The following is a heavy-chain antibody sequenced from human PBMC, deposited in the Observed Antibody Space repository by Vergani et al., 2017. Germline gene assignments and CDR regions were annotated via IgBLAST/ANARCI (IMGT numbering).Heavy chain of an antibody. D-gene: IGHD3-22*01. CDR3: ARRPNYYDSSGYYVAAFDI. J-gene: IGHJ3*02. V-gene: IGHV4-39*01. Sequence: QVQLQQWGAGLLKPSETLSLTCTVSGGSISSSSYYWGWIRQPPGKGLEWIGRIYYSGSTYYNPSLKSRVTISVDTSKNQFSLKLSSVTAADTAVYYCARRPNYYDSSGYYVAAFDIWGQGTMVTVSS. CDR1: GGSISSSSYY. CDR2: IYYSGST.